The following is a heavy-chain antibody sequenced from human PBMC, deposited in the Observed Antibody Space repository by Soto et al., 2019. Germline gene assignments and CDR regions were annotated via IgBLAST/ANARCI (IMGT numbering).Heavy chain of an antibody. D-gene: IGHD3-9*01. V-gene: IGHV3-15*07. CDR3: SNYDTDVIWAGCAFYYYGGMDV. J-gene: IGHJ6*02. CDR1: GFTFTKAW. Sequence: EVQLVESGGGLVEPGGSLRLSCVASGFTFTKAWMNWVRQAPGKGLEWVGRIKSQTDGGTTDYAAFVKGRFTISNDDARSTANLQMKNVNNEDTAVYYCSNYDTDVIWAGCAFYYYGGMDVGGQGTAVPVSS. CDR2: IKSQTDGGTT.